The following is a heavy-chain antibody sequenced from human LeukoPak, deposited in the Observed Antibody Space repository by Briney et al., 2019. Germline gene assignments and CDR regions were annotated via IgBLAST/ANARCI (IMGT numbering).Heavy chain of an antibody. CDR3: ASAWAPAGLYFDY. CDR2: IYSGGST. J-gene: IGHJ4*02. D-gene: IGHD6-13*01. CDR1: GFTVSSNH. Sequence: PGGSLRLSCAASGFTVSSNHMTWVRQAPGKGLEWVSVIYSGGSTYYADSVKGRFIISRDNSRNTLYLQMNNLRAEDTAVYYCASAWAPAGLYFDYWGQGTLVTVSS. V-gene: IGHV3-53*01.